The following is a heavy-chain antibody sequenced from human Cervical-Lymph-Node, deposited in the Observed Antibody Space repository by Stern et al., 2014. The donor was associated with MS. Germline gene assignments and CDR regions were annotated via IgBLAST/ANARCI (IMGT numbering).Heavy chain of an antibody. J-gene: IGHJ3*02. CDR1: GGSISSSNW. CDR3: AREGYSSSYDAFDI. D-gene: IGHD6-6*01. V-gene: IGHV4-4*02. Sequence: QVQLQESGPGLVKPSGTLSLTCAVSGGSISSSNWWSWVRQPPGKGLEWIGEIYHSGSTNYNPSLKRRVTISVDKSTHQLSPQRSSVPAADTAVYYCAREGYSSSYDAFDIWGQGTMVTVSS. CDR2: IYHSGST.